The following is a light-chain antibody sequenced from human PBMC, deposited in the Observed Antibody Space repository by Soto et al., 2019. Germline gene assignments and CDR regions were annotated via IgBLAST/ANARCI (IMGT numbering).Light chain of an antibody. V-gene: IGKV3-20*01. J-gene: IGKJ1*01. CDR3: HQYGSSPWT. CDR2: GTS. CDR1: QSVSSRF. Sequence: EIVLTQSPGTLSLSAGESATLSCRASQSVSSRFLGWYQQKPGQAPRLLIYGTSSRATGIPDRFSGSGSGTDFTLTISRLEPEDFAVYYCHQYGSSPWTFGQGTKVEIK.